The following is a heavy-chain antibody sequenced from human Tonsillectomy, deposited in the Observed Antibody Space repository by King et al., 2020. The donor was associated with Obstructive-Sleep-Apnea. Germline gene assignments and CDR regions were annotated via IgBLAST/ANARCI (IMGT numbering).Heavy chain of an antibody. Sequence: VQLVESGGGLVQPGGSLRLSCAASGFTFRSYSMHWVRQAPGEGLEWVSYISSSSSAKYNADSMKGRFTISRDNAKNSLYLQMNSLRAEDTAVYYCAREYCTRTSCYDGFDIWGQGTMVTVSS. CDR2: ISSSSSAK. V-gene: IGHV3-48*04. J-gene: IGHJ3*02. CDR1: GFTFRSYS. D-gene: IGHD2-2*01. CDR3: AREYCTRTSCYDGFDI.